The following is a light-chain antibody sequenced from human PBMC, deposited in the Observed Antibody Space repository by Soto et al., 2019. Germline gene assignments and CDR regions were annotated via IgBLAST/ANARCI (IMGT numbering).Light chain of an antibody. J-gene: IGLJ1*01. CDR2: DVN. Sequence: QSALTQPASVSGSPGQSITISCTGTSSDVGGYNFVSWYQQHPGKVPELMIFDVNRRPSGVSDRCSGSKSGNTASLTISGLQAEDEGDYYCCSYTGSSTHVFGSGTKVTVL. CDR3: CSYTGSSTHV. CDR1: SSDVGGYNF. V-gene: IGLV2-14*03.